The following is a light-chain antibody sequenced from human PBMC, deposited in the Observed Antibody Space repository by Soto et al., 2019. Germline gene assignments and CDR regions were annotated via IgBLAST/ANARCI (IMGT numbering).Light chain of an antibody. Sequence: DIQMTQSPSTLSASVGDRVTITCRASQSISSWLAWYQQKPGKAPKLLIYDASSLERWVPSRFSGSGSGTEFTLTISSLQPDDFATYYCQQYNSYPWTFGQGTKVEIK. CDR1: QSISSW. CDR2: DAS. V-gene: IGKV1-5*01. J-gene: IGKJ1*01. CDR3: QQYNSYPWT.